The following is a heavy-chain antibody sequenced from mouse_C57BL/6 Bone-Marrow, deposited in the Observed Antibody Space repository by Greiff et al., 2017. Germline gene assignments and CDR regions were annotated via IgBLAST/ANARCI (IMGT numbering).Heavy chain of an antibody. V-gene: IGHV1-64*01. CDR3: ARGDYDYPYAMDY. Sequence: QVQLKQPGAELVKPGASVKLSCKASGYTFTSYWMHWVKQRPGQGLEWIGMIHPNSGSTNYNEKFKSKATLTVDKSSSTAYMQLSSLTSEDSAVYYCARGDYDYPYAMDYWGQGTSVTVSS. CDR2: IHPNSGST. D-gene: IGHD2-4*01. J-gene: IGHJ4*01. CDR1: GYTFTSYW.